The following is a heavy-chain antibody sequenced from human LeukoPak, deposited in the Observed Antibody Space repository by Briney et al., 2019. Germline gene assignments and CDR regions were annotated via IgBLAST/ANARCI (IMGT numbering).Heavy chain of an antibody. CDR1: GYTFTSYG. CDR2: ISAYNGNT. D-gene: IGHD4-23*01. J-gene: IGHJ4*02. Sequence: GASVNVSCNASGYTFTSYGISWVRHAPAQGREWMGWISAYNGNTNYAQKLKGRVTMTTDTSTRTAYMELRSLRSDDTAVYYCARDYGGNMGPLDYWGEGTLVTVSS. V-gene: IGHV1-18*01. CDR3: ARDYGGNMGPLDY.